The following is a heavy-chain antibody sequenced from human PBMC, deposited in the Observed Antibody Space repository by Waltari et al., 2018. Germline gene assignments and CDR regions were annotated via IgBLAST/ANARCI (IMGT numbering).Heavy chain of an antibody. J-gene: IGHJ4*02. CDR2: INPNSGGT. Sequence: QVQLVQSGAEVKKPGASVKVSCKASGYTFTGYYMHWVRQAPGQGLEWMGRINPNSGGTNYAQKFQGRVTMTRDTSISTAYMELSRLRSDDTAVYYCASTTSTRQSEYYFDYWGQGTLVTVSS. V-gene: IGHV1-2*06. CDR1: GYTFTGYY. D-gene: IGHD5-12*01. CDR3: ASTTSTRQSEYYFDY.